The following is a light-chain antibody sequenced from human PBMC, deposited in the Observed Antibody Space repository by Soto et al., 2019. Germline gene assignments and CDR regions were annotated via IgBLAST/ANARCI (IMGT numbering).Light chain of an antibody. CDR2: EVS. J-gene: IGLJ2*01. CDR3: SSYAGSNNRVL. V-gene: IGLV2-8*01. Sequence: QSALTQPPSASGSPGQSVTISCTGTSSDVGGYNYVSWYQQHPGKAPKLMIYEVSKWPSGVPDRFSGSKSGNTASLTVSGLQAEDEADYYCSSYAGSNNRVLFGGGTKLTVL. CDR1: SSDVGGYNY.